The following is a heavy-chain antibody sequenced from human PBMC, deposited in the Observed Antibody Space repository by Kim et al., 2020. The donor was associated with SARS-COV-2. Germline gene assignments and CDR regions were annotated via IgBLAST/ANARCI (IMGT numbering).Heavy chain of an antibody. V-gene: IGHV4-59*01. CDR1: GGSISSYY. D-gene: IGHD6-19*01. CDR2: IYYSGST. J-gene: IGHJ3*02. CDR3: ARGQWVYAFDI. Sequence: SETLSLTCTVSGGSISSYYWSWIRQPPGKGLEWIGYIYYSGSTNYNPSLKSRVTISVDTSKNQFSLKLSSVTAADTAVYYCARGQWVYAFDIWGQGTMVTVSS.